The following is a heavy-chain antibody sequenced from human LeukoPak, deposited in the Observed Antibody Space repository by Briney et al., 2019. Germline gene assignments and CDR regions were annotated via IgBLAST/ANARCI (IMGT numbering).Heavy chain of an antibody. CDR1: GFTFSSYS. J-gene: IGHJ4*02. V-gene: IGHV3-48*01. CDR2: ISSSSSTI. CDR3: ARDQNPYSSSPYYFDY. Sequence: GGSLRLSCAASGFTFSSYSINWVRQAPGKGLEWVSYISSSSSTIYYADSVKGRFTISRDNAKNSLYLQMNSLRAEDTAVYYCARDQNPYSSSPYYFDYWGQGTLVTVSS. D-gene: IGHD6-13*01.